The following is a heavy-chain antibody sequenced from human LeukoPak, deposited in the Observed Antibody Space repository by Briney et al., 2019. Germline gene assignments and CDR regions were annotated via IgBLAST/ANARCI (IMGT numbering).Heavy chain of an antibody. D-gene: IGHD6-19*01. CDR2: IIPILGIA. J-gene: IGHJ4*02. CDR3: ARAASAVAGFSFDY. Sequence: SVKVSCKASGGTFSGYAISWVRQAPGQGLEWMGGIIPILGIANYAQKFQGRVTITADKSTSTAYMELSSLRSEDTAVYYCARAASAVAGFSFDYWGQGTLVTVSS. V-gene: IGHV1-69*10. CDR1: GGTFSGYA.